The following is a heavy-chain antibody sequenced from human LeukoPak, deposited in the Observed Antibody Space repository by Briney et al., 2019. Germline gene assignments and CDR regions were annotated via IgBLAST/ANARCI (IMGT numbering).Heavy chain of an antibody. J-gene: IGHJ3*02. Sequence: PGGSLRLSCAASGFTFDNYAMNWVRQAPGKGLEWVSYISGGGAKRHYSDSVKGRFTISRDNPKNTLYLQINNLRAEDTAMYYCAKCSAGYYNDAFDIWGRGQWSPSLQ. D-gene: IGHD3-10*02. CDR1: GFTFDNYA. CDR3: AKCSAGYYNDAFDI. CDR2: ISGGGAKR. V-gene: IGHV3-23*01.